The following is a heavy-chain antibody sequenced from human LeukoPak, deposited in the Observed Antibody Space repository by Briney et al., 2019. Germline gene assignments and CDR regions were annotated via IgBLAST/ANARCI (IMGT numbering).Heavy chain of an antibody. CDR3: ARDRGLYGDYVGTDY. CDR2: INHSGST. D-gene: IGHD4-17*01. V-gene: IGHV4-34*01. J-gene: IGHJ4*02. CDR1: GGSFSGYY. Sequence: KPSETLSLTCAVYGGSFSGYYWSWIRQPPGKGLEWIGEINHSGSTNYNPSLKSRVTISVDTSKNQFSLKLSSVTAADTAVYYCARDRGLYGDYVGTDYWGQGTLVTVSS.